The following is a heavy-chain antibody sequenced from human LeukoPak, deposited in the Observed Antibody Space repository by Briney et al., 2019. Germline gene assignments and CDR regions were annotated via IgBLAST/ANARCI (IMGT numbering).Heavy chain of an antibody. J-gene: IGHJ6*02. V-gene: IGHV4-59*01. CDR3: AVELYSGSWSLGAMDV. CDR1: GGSISSYH. D-gene: IGHD1-7*01. CDR2: ISSSGST. Sequence: PSETLSLTCTVSGGSISSYHWSWIRQPPGKGLEWIGFISSSGSTNYRPSLTSRVTVSIDTSKRQLSLTLTSPTTADTAIYYCAVELYSGSWSLGAMDVWGQGTTVIVSS.